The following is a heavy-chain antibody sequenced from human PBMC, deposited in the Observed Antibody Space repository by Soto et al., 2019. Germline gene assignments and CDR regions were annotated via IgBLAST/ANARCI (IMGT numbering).Heavy chain of an antibody. J-gene: IGHJ4*02. D-gene: IGHD3-22*01. V-gene: IGHV3-11*01. Sequence: QVQLVESGGGLVKTSESLTIACAASGFTFSDYYMSWVRQAPGKGLEWVSYISSSGNTIYYADSVKGRFTISRDNAKNSVYLQMNSLRAEDTALYFCAKTSSENYYDPVFSWGQGTLVTVSS. CDR1: GFTFSDYY. CDR3: AKTSSENYYDPVFS. CDR2: ISSSGNTI.